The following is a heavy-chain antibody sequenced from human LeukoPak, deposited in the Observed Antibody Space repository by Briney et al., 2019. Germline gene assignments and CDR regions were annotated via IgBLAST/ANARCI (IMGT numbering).Heavy chain of an antibody. Sequence: GGSLRLSCAAPGFTFSDYYMSWIRQAPGKGLEWVSYISSSGSTIYYADSVKGRFTISRDNAKNSLYLQMNSLRAEDTAVYYCARVRTIFGVVINYYMDVWGKGTTVTVSS. V-gene: IGHV3-11*01. CDR3: ARVRTIFGVVINYYMDV. D-gene: IGHD3-3*01. CDR1: GFTFSDYY. J-gene: IGHJ6*03. CDR2: ISSSGSTI.